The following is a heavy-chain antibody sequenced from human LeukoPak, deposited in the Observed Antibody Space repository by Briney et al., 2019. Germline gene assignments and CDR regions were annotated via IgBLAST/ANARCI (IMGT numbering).Heavy chain of an antibody. J-gene: IGHJ3*02. Sequence: PSQTLSLTCTVSGGSISSGDYYWSWIRQPPGKGLEWIGYIYYSGSTYYNPSLKSRVTISVDTSKNQFSLKRSSLTPQYTPGITYHHPFLQRRIYITGDTVQDQVFLKLSSVTAADTAVYYCARAAIMVRGVIITDLDAFDIWGQGTMVTVSS. D-gene: IGHD2-21*02. CDR3: HHPFLQRRIYITGDTVQDQVFLKLSSVTAADTAVYYCARAAIMVRGVIITDLDAFDI. CDR1: GGSISSGDYY. V-gene: IGHV4-30-4*01. CDR2: IYYSGST.